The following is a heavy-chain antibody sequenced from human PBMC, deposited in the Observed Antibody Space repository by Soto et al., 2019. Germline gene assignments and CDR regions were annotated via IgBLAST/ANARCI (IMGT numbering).Heavy chain of an antibody. D-gene: IGHD3-22*01. V-gene: IGHV4-30-2*01. J-gene: IGHJ3*02. CDR1: GGSISSGGYS. CDR2: IYHSGST. CDR3: ARGFTAYYDSSGFPHGPMFDI. Sequence: SETLSLTCAVSGGSISSGGYSWSWIRQPPGKGLEWIGYIYHSGSTYYNPSLKSRVTISVDRSKNQFSLKLSSVTAADTAVYYCARGFTAYYDSSGFPHGPMFDIWGQGTMVTV.